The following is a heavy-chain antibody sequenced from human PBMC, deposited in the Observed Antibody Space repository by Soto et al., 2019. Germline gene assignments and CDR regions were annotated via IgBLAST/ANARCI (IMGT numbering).Heavy chain of an antibody. V-gene: IGHV3-48*03. Sequence: QTGGSLRLSCAASGFIFSVYEMIWVRQAPGKGLEWISYISISGTTIYYADSVKGRFTISRDDAKNSLYLQMNSLWDEDTAIYYCAREDDSGGYRFGLWGQGTLVTVSS. D-gene: IGHD3-22*01. CDR2: ISISGTTI. J-gene: IGHJ4*02. CDR1: GFIFSVYE. CDR3: AREDDSGGYRFGL.